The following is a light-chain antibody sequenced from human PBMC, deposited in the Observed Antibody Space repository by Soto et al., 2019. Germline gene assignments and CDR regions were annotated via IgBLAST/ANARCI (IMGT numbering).Light chain of an antibody. V-gene: IGKV1-39*01. J-gene: IGKJ1*01. CDR1: QSISRY. CDR2: AAS. CDR3: QQSYTTPRT. Sequence: IPMTLSPPSLSASVGDRVPITCRASQSISRYLNWYQQKPGKAPKFLIYAASSLQSGVPSRFSGSGSGTDFTLTISSLQPEDFATYYCQQSYTTPRTFGQGTKVDIK.